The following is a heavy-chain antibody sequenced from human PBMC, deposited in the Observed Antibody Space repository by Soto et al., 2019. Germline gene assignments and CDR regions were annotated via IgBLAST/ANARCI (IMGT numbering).Heavy chain of an antibody. CDR1: GFTFSSYG. D-gene: IGHD6-19*01. J-gene: IGHJ4*02. CDR3: AKDKGHHIAMAPNGPDY. Sequence: QVQLVESGGGVVQPGRSLRLSCAASGFTFSSYGMHWVRQAPGKGLEWVAVISYDGSNKYYADSVKGRFTISRDNSKNTLYLQMNSLRAEDTAVYYCAKDKGHHIAMAPNGPDYWGQGTLVTVSS. CDR2: ISYDGSNK. V-gene: IGHV3-30*18.